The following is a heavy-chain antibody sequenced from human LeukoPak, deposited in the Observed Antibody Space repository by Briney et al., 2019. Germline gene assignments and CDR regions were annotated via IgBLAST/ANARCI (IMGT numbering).Heavy chain of an antibody. CDR3: AGDSDVEPRNGFDI. J-gene: IGHJ3*02. V-gene: IGHV3-23*01. CDR1: AFSFSTCA. Sequence: GGSLRLSCAASAFSFSTCAMHWVRQPPGQGLEWVSTISSNGGMTFYSHSVKGRLSISRDNSKSILYLQMSSLRGEDTAVYYCAGDSDVEPRNGFDIWGQGTMATVSS. D-gene: IGHD1-1*01. CDR2: ISSNGGMT.